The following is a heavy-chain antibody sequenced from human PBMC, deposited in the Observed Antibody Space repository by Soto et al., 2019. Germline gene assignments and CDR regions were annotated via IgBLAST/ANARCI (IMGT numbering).Heavy chain of an antibody. CDR2: TNSGGSST. D-gene: IGHD5-18*01. Sequence: EVQLVESGGGLVQPGGSLRLSCAASGFTFSSYWMHWVRQAPGKGLVWVPRTNSGGSSTGYADSVKGRFTISRDNAKNTLYLQMNSLRAEDTAVYYCAREGYSYGLDYWGQGTLVTVSS. CDR1: GFTFSSYW. CDR3: AREGYSYGLDY. V-gene: IGHV3-74*01. J-gene: IGHJ4*02.